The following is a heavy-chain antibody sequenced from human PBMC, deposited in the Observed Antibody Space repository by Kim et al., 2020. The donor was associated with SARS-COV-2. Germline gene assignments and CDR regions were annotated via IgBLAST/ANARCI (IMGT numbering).Heavy chain of an antibody. CDR2: ISYDGSNK. Sequence: GGSLRLSCAASGFTFSSYVMHWVRQAPGKGLEWVAVISYDGSNKYYADSVKGRFTISRDNSKNTLYLQMNSLRAEDTAVYYCARASTIQLWLYYYYGMDVWGQGTTVTVSS. CDR3: ARASTIQLWLYYYYGMDV. D-gene: IGHD5-18*01. V-gene: IGHV3-30-3*01. CDR1: GFTFSSYV. J-gene: IGHJ6*02.